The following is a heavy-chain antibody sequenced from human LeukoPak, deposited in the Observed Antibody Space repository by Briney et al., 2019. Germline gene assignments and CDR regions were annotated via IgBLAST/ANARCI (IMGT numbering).Heavy chain of an antibody. V-gene: IGHV1-18*01. J-gene: IGHJ4*02. Sequence: GASVKVSCKASGYTFTSYGISWVRQAPGQGLEWMGWISAYNGNTNYAQKLQGRVTMTTDTSTSTAYMELRSLRSGDTAVYYCARGGRYYYGSGSHFDYWGQGTLVTVSS. CDR3: ARGGRYYYGSGSHFDY. CDR2: ISAYNGNT. CDR1: GYTFTSYG. D-gene: IGHD3-10*01.